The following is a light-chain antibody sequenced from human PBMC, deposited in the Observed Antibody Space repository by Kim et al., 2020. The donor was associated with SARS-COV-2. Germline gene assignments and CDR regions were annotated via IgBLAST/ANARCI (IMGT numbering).Light chain of an antibody. J-gene: IGKJ1*01. CDR3: QQYGSSQWT. CDR1: QSVSSTY. V-gene: IGKV3-20*01. Sequence: EIVLTQSPGTLSLSPGERATLSCRASQSVSSTYLAWYQQKPGQAPRLLIYRASSRATGIPDRFSGSGSGTDFTLTISRLEPEDFAVYYCQQYGSSQWTFGQGTKVDIK. CDR2: RAS.